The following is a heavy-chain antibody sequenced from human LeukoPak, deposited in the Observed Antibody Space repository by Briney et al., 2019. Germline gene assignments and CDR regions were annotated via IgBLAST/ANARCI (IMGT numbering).Heavy chain of an antibody. CDR1: GGSISSGGYS. CDR3: ARAKRGYVDY. Sequence: SQTLSLTCAVSGGSISSGGYSWSWLRQPPGKGLEWIGYIYHSGSTYYNPSLKSRVTISVDRSKNQFSLKLSSVTAADTAVYYCARAKRGYVDYWGQGTLVTVSS. CDR2: IYHSGST. J-gene: IGHJ4*02. V-gene: IGHV4-30-2*01.